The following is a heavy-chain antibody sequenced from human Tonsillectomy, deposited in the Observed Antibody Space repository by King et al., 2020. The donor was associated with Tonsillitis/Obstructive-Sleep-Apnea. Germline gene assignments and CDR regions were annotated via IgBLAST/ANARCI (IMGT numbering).Heavy chain of an antibody. CDR1: GYSFTSYW. J-gene: IGHJ4*02. CDR3: ARQKGYSGYDFPFDY. CDR2: IYPVDSDT. D-gene: IGHD5-12*01. V-gene: IGHV5-51*01. Sequence: VQLVQSGAEVKKPGESLKISFKGSGYSFTSYWIGWVRQMPGKGLEWRGIIYPVDSDTRYSPSFQGQFTISADKSISTAYLQWSSLKASDTAMYYCARQKGYSGYDFPFDYWGQGTLVTVSS.